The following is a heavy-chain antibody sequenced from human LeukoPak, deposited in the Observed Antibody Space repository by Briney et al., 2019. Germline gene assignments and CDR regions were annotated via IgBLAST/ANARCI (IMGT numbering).Heavy chain of an antibody. J-gene: IGHJ4*02. CDR3: AKLERRHYGGNRFDF. V-gene: IGHV3-23*01. Sequence: GGSLRLSCAASGFTFGSYAMSWVRQAPGKGLEWVSGISAPGDNTYYADSAKGRLTISRDNSKNTLYLQMNSLRAEDTALYYCAKLERRHYGGNRFDFWGQGTLLTVSS. CDR1: GFTFGSYA. D-gene: IGHD1-1*01. CDR2: ISAPGDNT.